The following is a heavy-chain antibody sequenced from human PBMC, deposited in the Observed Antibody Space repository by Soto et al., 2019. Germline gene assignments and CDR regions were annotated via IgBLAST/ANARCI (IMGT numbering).Heavy chain of an antibody. CDR2: IYYSGAKT. CDR1: GYTFGSFA. D-gene: IGHD2-15*01. CDR3: AKRVEGCSGGSCYVSLDY. J-gene: IGHJ4*02. Sequence: GGSLRLSCAASGYTFGSFAMSWVRQAPGKGLEWVSGIYYSGAKTEYADSVKGRFTITRDNSKNTLFLQMNSLRAEDTALYFCAKRVEGCSGGSCYVSLDYWGQGTLVTVSS. V-gene: IGHV3-23*01.